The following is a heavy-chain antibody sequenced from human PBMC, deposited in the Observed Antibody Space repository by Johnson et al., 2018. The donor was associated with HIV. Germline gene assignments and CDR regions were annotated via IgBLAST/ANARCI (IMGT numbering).Heavy chain of an antibody. CDR1: GFTFSSYG. CDR2: VWYDGSNK. CDR3: ARGYCSHGVCYTRADAFDI. V-gene: IGHV3-33*08. Sequence: VQLVESGGVVVQPGGSLRLSCAASGFTFSSYGMHWVRQAPCKGLEWVAAVWYDGSNKYYANSVKGRFTIFRDNSENTLFLQVNSLRPEDTAVYYCARGYCSHGVCYTRADAFDIWGQGTIVTVSS. J-gene: IGHJ3*02. D-gene: IGHD2-8*01.